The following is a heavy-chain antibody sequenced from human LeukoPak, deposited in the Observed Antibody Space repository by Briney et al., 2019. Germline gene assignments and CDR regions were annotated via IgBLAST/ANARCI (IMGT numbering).Heavy chain of an antibody. J-gene: IGHJ4*02. V-gene: IGHV3-74*01. CDR3: ARGFSYNHFDY. CDR1: GFTFSSYG. Sequence: PGGSLRLSCAASGFTFSSYGMHWVRQAPGKGLVWVSHIKSDGSATTYADSVKGRFTISRDNAENTLYLQMNSLRAEDTAVYYCARGFSYNHFDYWGQGTLVTVSS. CDR2: IKSDGSAT. D-gene: IGHD5-24*01.